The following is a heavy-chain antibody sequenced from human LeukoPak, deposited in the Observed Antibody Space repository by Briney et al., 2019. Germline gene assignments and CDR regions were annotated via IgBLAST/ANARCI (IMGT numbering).Heavy chain of an antibody. CDR2: IYTSGST. D-gene: IGHD4-17*01. V-gene: IGHV4-4*07. CDR3: ARCPPYGDRYFDL. CDR1: GGSISSYY. Sequence: PSETLSLTCTVSGGSISSYYWSWIRQPAGKGLEWIGRIYTSGSTNYNPSLKSRVTMSVDTSKNQFSLKRSSVTAADTAVYYCARCPPYGDRYFDLWGRGTLVTVSS. J-gene: IGHJ2*01.